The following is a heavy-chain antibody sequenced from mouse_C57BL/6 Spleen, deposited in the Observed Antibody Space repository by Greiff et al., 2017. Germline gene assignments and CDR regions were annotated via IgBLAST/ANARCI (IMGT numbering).Heavy chain of an antibody. CDR2: IDPETGGT. CDR1: GYTFTDYE. J-gene: IGHJ2*01. Sequence: VKLQESGAELVRPGASVTLSCKASGYTFTDYEMHWVKQTPVHGLEWIGAIDPETGGTAYNQKFKGKAILTADKSSSTAYMELRSLTSEDSAVYYCTRSRSYEYWGQGTTLTVAS. D-gene: IGHD1-1*01. V-gene: IGHV1-15*01. CDR3: TRSRSYEY.